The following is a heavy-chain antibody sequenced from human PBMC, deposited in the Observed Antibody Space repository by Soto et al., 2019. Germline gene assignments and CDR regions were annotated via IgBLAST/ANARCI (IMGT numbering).Heavy chain of an antibody. D-gene: IGHD4-17*01. J-gene: IGHJ1*01. CDR1: GYTFTSYG. CDR3: ARSLYGDYSEYFQH. Sequence: ASVKVSCKASGYTFTSYGIIWVRQAPGQGLEWMGWISAYNGNTNYAQKLQGRVTMTTDTSASTAYMELRSLRSDDTAGYYCARSLYGDYSEYFQHWGQGTRVTVSS. CDR2: ISAYNGNT. V-gene: IGHV1-18*01.